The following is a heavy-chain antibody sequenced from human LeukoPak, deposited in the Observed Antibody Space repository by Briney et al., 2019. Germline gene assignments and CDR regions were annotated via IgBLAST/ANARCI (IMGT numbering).Heavy chain of an antibody. J-gene: IGHJ5*02. CDR2: ISYGGSNK. V-gene: IGHV3-30-3*01. CDR3: AKDISGTTWFDP. CDR1: GFTFSSYA. Sequence: GGSLRLSCAASGFTFSSYAMHWVRQAPGKGLEWVAVISYGGSNKYYADSVKGRFTISRDNSKNTLYLQMNSLRAEDTALYYCAKDISGTTWFDPWGQGTLVTVSS. D-gene: IGHD1-20*01.